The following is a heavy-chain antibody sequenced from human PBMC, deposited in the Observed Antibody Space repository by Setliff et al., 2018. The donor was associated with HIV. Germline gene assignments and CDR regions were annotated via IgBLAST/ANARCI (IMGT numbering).Heavy chain of an antibody. D-gene: IGHD2-15*01. CDR1: GYTFTVNH. Sequence: ASVKVSCKTSGYTFTVNHLHWVRQAPGQGVEWVGKISPDSGDTFYAQKFQGRVTLTRDTSTGTAYMELGSLGSEDTAVYYCAVDCCSGGSGTWGQGTRVTVSS. V-gene: IGHV1-2*02. CDR2: ISPDSGDT. CDR3: AVDCCSGGSGT. J-gene: IGHJ5*02.